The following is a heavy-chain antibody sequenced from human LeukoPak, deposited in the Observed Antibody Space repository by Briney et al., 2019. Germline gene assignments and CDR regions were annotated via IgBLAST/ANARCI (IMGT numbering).Heavy chain of an antibody. CDR1: GFSFSNNY. D-gene: IGHD3-10*01. CDR2: IKHKDHGFVT. J-gene: IGHJ5*02. CDR3: TREFYYKFDI. V-gene: IGHV3-72*01. Sequence: GGSLRLSCTPSGFSFSNNYMNWVRQAPGKGLGWVGLIKHKDHGFVTEYAASVKGRFTISRDDSRDSLYLQMNSLKAEDTAIYYCTREFYYKFDIWGQGTLVTVSS.